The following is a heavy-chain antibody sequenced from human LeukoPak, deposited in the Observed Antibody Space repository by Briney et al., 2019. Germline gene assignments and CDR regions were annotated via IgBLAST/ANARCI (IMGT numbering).Heavy chain of an antibody. CDR3: ARNYGSGSYYTPGNWFDP. CDR1: GYTFTGYY. CDR2: INPNSGGT. J-gene: IGHJ5*02. V-gene: IGHV1-2*02. D-gene: IGHD3-10*01. Sequence: ASVKVSCKAFGYTFTGYYMHWVRQAPGQGLEWMGWINPNSGGTNYAQKFQGRVTMTRDTSISTAYMELSRLRSDDTAVYYCARNYGSGSYYTPGNWFDPWGQGTLVTVSS.